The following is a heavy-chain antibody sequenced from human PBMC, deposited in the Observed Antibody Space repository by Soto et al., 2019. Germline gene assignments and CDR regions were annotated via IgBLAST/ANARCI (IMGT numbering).Heavy chain of an antibody. Sequence: XXSLRLSGGASGFTFRNFAVAWVLQAPGEGLEWVSAISGSGDDTFYADSMKGRFTISRDNSKDTLYLQINSLRAEDTAVYYCANPIPKTGTTFGFWGQGTLVTVSS. J-gene: IGHJ4*02. V-gene: IGHV3-23*01. D-gene: IGHD1-1*01. CDR2: ISGSGDDT. CDR1: GFTFRNFA. CDR3: ANPIPKTGTTFGF.